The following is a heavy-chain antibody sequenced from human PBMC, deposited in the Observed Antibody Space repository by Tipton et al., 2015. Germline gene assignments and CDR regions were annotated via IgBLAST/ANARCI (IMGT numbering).Heavy chain of an antibody. J-gene: IGHJ6*02. CDR3: AKQTVGSSIYYYYGMDV. Sequence: SLRLSCAASGFTFSSYAMNWVRQAPGKGLEWVSTISSSGGATYYADSVKGRFTISRDNAKNTLYLQMNSLRAEDTAVYYCAKQTVGSSIYYYYGMDVWGQGTTVTVSS. V-gene: IGHV3-23*01. CDR1: GFTFSSYA. CDR2: ISSSGGAT. D-gene: IGHD1-26*01.